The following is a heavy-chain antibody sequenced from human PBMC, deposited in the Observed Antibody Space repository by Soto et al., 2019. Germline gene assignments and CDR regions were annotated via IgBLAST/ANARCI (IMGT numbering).Heavy chain of an antibody. Sequence: PSETLSLTCGVSGSSISNDNWWVWIRQPPGKGLEWIGYIHHTGYTYSNPALKSRLTMSVDTSKNQFSLKLSSVTAADTAVYYCARGGGSGWGQGTLVTVSS. CDR3: ARGGGSG. D-gene: IGHD6-19*01. V-gene: IGHV4-28*03. J-gene: IGHJ4*02. CDR1: GSSISNDNW. CDR2: IHHTGYT.